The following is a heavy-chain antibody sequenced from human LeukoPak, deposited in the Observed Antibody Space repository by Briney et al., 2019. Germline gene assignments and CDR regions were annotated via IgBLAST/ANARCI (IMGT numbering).Heavy chain of an antibody. Sequence: ASVKVSCKASGNTFTGYYMHWVRQAPGQGLEWMGWINPNSGGTNYAQKFQGRVTMTRDTSISTAHMELSRLGSDDTAVYYCARDSGRITIFLAVPNYFDYWGQGTLVTVSS. D-gene: IGHD3-9*01. CDR2: INPNSGGT. J-gene: IGHJ4*02. CDR1: GNTFTGYY. V-gene: IGHV1-2*02. CDR3: ARDSGRITIFLAVPNYFDY.